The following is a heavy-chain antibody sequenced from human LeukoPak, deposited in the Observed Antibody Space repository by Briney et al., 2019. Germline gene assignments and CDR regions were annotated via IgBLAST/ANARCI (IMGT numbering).Heavy chain of an antibody. Sequence: SETLSLTCTVSGDSFSYFYWSWIRQPPGKGLEWMGYIYNSGSTNYNPSLKSRVTISLDTSKNQFSLKLSSVPAADTAVYYCARGVVAAAGRTFDFWGQGTLVTVSS. CDR2: IYNSGST. J-gene: IGHJ4*02. D-gene: IGHD6-13*01. CDR1: GDSFSYFY. CDR3: ARGVVAAAGRTFDF. V-gene: IGHV4-59*01.